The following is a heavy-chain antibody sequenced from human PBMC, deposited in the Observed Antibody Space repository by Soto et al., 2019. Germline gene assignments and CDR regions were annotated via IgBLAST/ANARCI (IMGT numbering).Heavy chain of an antibody. J-gene: IGHJ1*01. V-gene: IGHV1-2*06. CDR1: GYTFTDHY. D-gene: IGHD6-6*01. CDR2: MHPNNGAT. Sequence: GSRKLSCKASGYTFTDHYLLWVRQAPGQGLEWMGRMHPNNGATNFAQKFQGRVTMTRDTSISTAYLEIPRLKSDDTAVYFCARASRLSAGHRASEFWGQGTLVTVSS. CDR3: ARASRLSAGHRASEF.